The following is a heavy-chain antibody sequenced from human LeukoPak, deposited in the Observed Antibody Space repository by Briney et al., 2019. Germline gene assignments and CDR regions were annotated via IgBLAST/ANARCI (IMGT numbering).Heavy chain of an antibody. CDR2: INPNSGGT. J-gene: IGHJ4*02. D-gene: IGHD1-26*01. CDR1: GYTFTGYY. CDR3: ARDGRTGVGATYPTSG. V-gene: IGHV1-2*02. Sequence: ASVKVSCKASGYTFTGYYIHWVRQAPGQGLEWKGGINPNSGGTNYAQKFQGRVTMTRETSISTAYMELNRLRSDDTAVYYCARDGRTGVGATYPTSGWGQGTLVTVSS.